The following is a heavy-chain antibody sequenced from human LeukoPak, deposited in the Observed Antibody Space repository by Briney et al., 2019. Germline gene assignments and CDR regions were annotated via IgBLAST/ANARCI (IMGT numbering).Heavy chain of an antibody. D-gene: IGHD3-10*01. Sequence: GGSLILSCAASGFTVSSNYMSWVRPAPGKGLEWVSVIYSGGSTYYADSVKGRFTISRHNSKNTLYLQMNSLRAEDTAVYYCASSADSGGFGEEAFDIWGQGTMVTVSS. J-gene: IGHJ3*02. CDR2: IYSGGST. CDR3: ASSADSGGFGEEAFDI. CDR1: GFTVSSNY. V-gene: IGHV3-53*04.